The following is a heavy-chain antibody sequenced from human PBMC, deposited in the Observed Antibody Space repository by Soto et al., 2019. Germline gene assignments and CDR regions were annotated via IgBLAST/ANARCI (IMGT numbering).Heavy chain of an antibody. J-gene: IGHJ4*02. D-gene: IGHD2-2*01. Sequence: WTWIRQSPEKGLEWIGEVNHSGTTHYNPSLKTRVTISVHTPKNQFSLKMSSVTAADTAVYYCARGIGYCSSINCYSSRRLRFDSWGQGTLVTVSS. V-gene: IGHV4-34*01. CDR3: ARGIGYCSSINCYSSRRLRFDS. CDR2: VNHSGTT.